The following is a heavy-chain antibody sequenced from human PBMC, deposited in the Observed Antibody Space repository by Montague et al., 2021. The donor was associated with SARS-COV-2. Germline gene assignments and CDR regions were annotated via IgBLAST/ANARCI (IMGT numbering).Heavy chain of an antibody. CDR1: GGSISSYY. CDR2: IYYSGST. Sequence: SETLSLTCTVSGGSISSYYWSWIRQPPGKGLEWIGYIYYSGSTNYNPSLKSRVTISVDTSKNQFSLKLSAVTAADTAVYYCARVEWLRGVLDYWGQGTLVTVSS. CDR3: ARVEWLRGVLDY. J-gene: IGHJ4*02. V-gene: IGHV4-59*01. D-gene: IGHD5-12*01.